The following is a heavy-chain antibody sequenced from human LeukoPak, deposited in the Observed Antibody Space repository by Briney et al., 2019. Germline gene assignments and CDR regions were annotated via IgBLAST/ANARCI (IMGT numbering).Heavy chain of an antibody. J-gene: IGHJ3*02. CDR3: AKDLSPYYYDSSGYYIPHDAFDI. V-gene: IGHV3-23*01. Sequence: AGGSLRLSCAASGFIFSSYAMSWVRQAPGKGLEWVSAISGSGGSTYYADSVKGRFTISRDNSKNTLYLQMNSLRAEDTAVYYCAKDLSPYYYDSSGYYIPHDAFDIWGRGTMVTVSS. D-gene: IGHD3-22*01. CDR1: GFIFSSYA. CDR2: ISGSGGST.